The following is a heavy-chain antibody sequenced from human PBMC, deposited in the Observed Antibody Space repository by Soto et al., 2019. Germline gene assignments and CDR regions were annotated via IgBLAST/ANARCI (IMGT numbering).Heavy chain of an antibody. CDR3: ARGTYCSSTSCYWGMDV. Sequence: PSETLSLTCAVSGASINSGNWWSWVRQPPGKGLEWIGEIYHSGSTNYNPSLKSRVTISVDKSKNQFSLKLSSVTAADTAVYYCARGTYCSSTSCYWGMDVWGQGTTVTVSS. CDR2: IYHSGST. D-gene: IGHD2-2*01. CDR1: GASINSGNW. J-gene: IGHJ6*02. V-gene: IGHV4-4*02.